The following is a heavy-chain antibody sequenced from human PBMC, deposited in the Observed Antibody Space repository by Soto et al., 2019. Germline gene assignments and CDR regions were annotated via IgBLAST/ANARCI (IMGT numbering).Heavy chain of an antibody. Sequence: QVQLVESGGGVVQPGRSLRLSCAASGFTFSSYGMHWVRQAPGKGLEWVAVISYDGSNKYYADSVKGRFTISRDNSKNTLYLQMNSLRAEDTAVYYCAKGFSYSVIDYGGQGTLVTVSS. D-gene: IGHD5-18*01. V-gene: IGHV3-30*18. CDR3: AKGFSYSVIDY. J-gene: IGHJ4*02. CDR2: ISYDGSNK. CDR1: GFTFSSYG.